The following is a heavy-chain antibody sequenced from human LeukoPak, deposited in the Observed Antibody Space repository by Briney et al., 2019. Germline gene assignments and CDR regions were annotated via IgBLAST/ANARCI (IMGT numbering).Heavy chain of an antibody. J-gene: IGHJ4*02. CDR2: ISGNGGGT. D-gene: IGHD4-23*01. Sequence: GGSLRLSCAASGFTLSSYAMSWVRQAPGKGLEWVSGISGNGGGTYYADSVKGRFTISRDNSKNTLYLQMNSLTAEDTAVYYCAKSSGNSVSLYFDYWGQGTLVTVSS. CDR1: GFTLSSYA. CDR3: AKSSGNSVSLYFDY. V-gene: IGHV3-23*01.